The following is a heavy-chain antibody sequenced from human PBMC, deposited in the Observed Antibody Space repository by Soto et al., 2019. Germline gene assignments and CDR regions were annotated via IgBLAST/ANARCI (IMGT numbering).Heavy chain of an antibody. CDR1: GFTFSSYA. D-gene: IGHD3-22*01. CDR3: AKDYGRWYYDSSGYFDY. J-gene: IGHJ4*02. V-gene: IGHV3-23*01. CDR2: ISGSGGST. Sequence: GGSLRLSCAASGFTFSSYAMSWFRQAPGKGLEWVSAISGSGGSTYYTDSVKGRFPISRDNSKNTLYLQMNSLRAEDTAVYYCAKDYGRWYYDSSGYFDYWGQGTLVTVSS.